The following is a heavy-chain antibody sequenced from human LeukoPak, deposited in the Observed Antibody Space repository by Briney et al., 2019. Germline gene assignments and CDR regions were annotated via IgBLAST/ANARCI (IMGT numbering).Heavy chain of an antibody. Sequence: PGGSLRLSCAASGCTFDDYAMHWVRQAPGKGLEWVSGISWNSGSIGYADSVKGRFTISRDNAKNSLYLQMNSLRAEDTALYYCAKDRGIRYYYYYGMDVWGQGTTVTVSS. CDR1: GCTFDDYA. CDR3: AKDRGIRYYYYYGMDV. J-gene: IGHJ6*02. V-gene: IGHV3-9*01. CDR2: ISWNSGSI.